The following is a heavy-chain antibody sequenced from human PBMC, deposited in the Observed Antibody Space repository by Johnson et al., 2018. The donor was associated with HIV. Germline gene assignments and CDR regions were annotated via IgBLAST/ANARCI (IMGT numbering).Heavy chain of an antibody. D-gene: IGHD2-8*02. CDR2: IWYDGSNK. J-gene: IGHJ3*02. CDR1: GFSFSSYG. CDR3: AKVRRPGGVRDVFDI. Sequence: QVQLVESGGGVVQPGRSLRLSCAASGFSFSSYGMHWVRQLPGKGLAWVAVIWYDGSNKSYADSVKGRFTISRDNSKDRLSLQMNSLRDEDTAVYYCAKVRRPGGVRDVFDIWGQGTTVTVSS. V-gene: IGHV3-33*06.